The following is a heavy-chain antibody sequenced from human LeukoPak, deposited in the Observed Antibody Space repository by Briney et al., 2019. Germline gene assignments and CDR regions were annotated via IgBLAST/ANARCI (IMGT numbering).Heavy chain of an antibody. CDR2: ISGRGGGT. CDR3: AKRSGYYAGQGYFQH. D-gene: IGHD3-3*01. J-gene: IGHJ1*01. CDR1: GFTFSSYG. V-gene: IGHV3-23*01. Sequence: EGSLRLSCAASGFTFSSYGMSWVRQAPGKGLEWVSDISGRGGGTYYADSVKGRFTISRDNSKNTLYLQMNSLRAEDTAVYYCAKRSGYYAGQGYFQHWGQGTLVTVSS.